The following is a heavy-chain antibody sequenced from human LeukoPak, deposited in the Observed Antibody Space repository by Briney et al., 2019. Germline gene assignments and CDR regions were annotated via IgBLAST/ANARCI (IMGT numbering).Heavy chain of an antibody. CDR3: ARVVAWFDP. CDR2: INHSGST. J-gene: IGHJ5*02. CDR1: VGSFSGYY. V-gene: IGHV4-34*01. D-gene: IGHD2-15*01. Sequence: PSETLSLTCAVYVGSFSGYYWSWIRQPPGKGLEWIGEINHSGSTNYNPSLKSRVSISVDTSKNQFSLKLSSVSAADTAVYYCARVVAWFDPWGQGTLVTVSS.